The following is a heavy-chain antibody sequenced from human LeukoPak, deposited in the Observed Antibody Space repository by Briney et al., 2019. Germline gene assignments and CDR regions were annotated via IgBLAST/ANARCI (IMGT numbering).Heavy chain of an antibody. CDR2: INPSGGGT. V-gene: IGHV1-2*02. Sequence: ASVKVSCKASGYTFSDFYIHWVRQAPGQGLEWVGWINPSGGGTNYAPQFQGRVTMARDTSISTAYMELSRLTSDDTAVYYCARVAMTTVTTGRFYYGMDVWGQGTTVTVSS. CDR1: GYTFSDFY. CDR3: ARVAMTTVTTGRFYYGMDV. J-gene: IGHJ6*02. D-gene: IGHD4-17*01.